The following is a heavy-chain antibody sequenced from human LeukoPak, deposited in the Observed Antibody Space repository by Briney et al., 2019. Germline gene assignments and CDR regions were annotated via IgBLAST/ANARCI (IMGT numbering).Heavy chain of an antibody. V-gene: IGHV1-69*13. J-gene: IGHJ4*02. CDR2: IIPIFGTA. Sequence: SVKVSCKASGGTFSSYAISWVRQAPGQGLEWMGGIIPIFGTANYAQKFQGRVTITADESTSTAYMKLSSLRSEDTAVYYCAREMLDYGSGLGYWGQGTLVTVSS. D-gene: IGHD3-10*01. CDR1: GGTFSSYA. CDR3: AREMLDYGSGLGY.